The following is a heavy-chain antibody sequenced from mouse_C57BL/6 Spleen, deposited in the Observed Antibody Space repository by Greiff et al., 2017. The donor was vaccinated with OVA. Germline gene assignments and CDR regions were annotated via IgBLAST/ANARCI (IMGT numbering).Heavy chain of an antibody. V-gene: IGHV5-17*01. D-gene: IGHD2-1*01. CDR3: ARAGNGFAY. Sequence: EVMLVESGGGLVKPGGSLKLSCAASGFTFSDYGMHWVRQAPEKGLEWVAYISSGSSTIYYADTVKGRFTISRDNAINTLFLQMTSLRSEDTAMYYCARAGNGFAYWGQGTLVTVSA. J-gene: IGHJ3*01. CDR2: ISSGSSTI. CDR1: GFTFSDYG.